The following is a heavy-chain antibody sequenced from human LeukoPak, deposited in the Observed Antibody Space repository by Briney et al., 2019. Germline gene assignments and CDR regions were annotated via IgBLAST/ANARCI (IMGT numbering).Heavy chain of an antibody. CDR2: IKGDGIST. V-gene: IGHV3-74*01. CDR3: AKDHYWSIDY. CDR1: GFDFSSNW. D-gene: IGHD3-3*01. J-gene: IGHJ4*02. Sequence: GGSLRLSCAASGFDFSSNWMHWVRHAPGQGLVWVSRIKGDGISTNYADSVEGRFTISRDIAKNTLYLQMNSLRAEDTGVYYCAKDHYWSIDYWGRGTLVTVSS.